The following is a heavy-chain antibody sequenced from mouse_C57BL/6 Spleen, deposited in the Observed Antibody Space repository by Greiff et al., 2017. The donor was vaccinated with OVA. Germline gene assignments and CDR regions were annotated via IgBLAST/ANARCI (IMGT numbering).Heavy chain of an antibody. D-gene: IGHD2-1*01. CDR3: ASAYGNYDYYSMDD. J-gene: IGHJ4*01. Sequence: QVQLQQPGAELVRPGSSVKLSCKASGYTFTSYWMHWVKQRPIQGLEWIGNIDPSDSDTHYNQKFKDKATLTVDKSSSTAYMQLSSLTSEDSAVYYCASAYGNYDYYSMDDWGQGTSVTVSS. CDR1: GYTFTSYW. V-gene: IGHV1-52*01. CDR2: IDPSDSDT.